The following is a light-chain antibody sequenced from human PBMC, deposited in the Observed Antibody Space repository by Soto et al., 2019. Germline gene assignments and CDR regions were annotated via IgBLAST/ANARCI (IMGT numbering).Light chain of an antibody. CDR3: LQHHSYPPA. CDR2: DAS. V-gene: IGKV1-5*01. Sequence: DIQVTQSPSTLSASVGDRVTITCGASQSIGTWLAWYQQKPGKAPKLLIFDASTLESGVPSRFSGSGSGTEFTFTINSLKHEDSATYYCLQHHSYPPAFGQGTKVDIK. J-gene: IGKJ1*01. CDR1: QSIGTW.